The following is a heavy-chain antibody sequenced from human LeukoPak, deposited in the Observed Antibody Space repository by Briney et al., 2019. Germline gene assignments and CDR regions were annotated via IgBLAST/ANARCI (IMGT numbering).Heavy chain of an antibody. D-gene: IGHD4-23*01. J-gene: IGHJ4*02. CDR2: ISGSGGST. CDR3: ARENSLLHYFDS. V-gene: IGHV3-23*01. CDR1: GFTFSSYA. Sequence: GGSLRLSCAASGFTFSSYAMSWVRQAPGKGLEWVSAISGSGGSTYYADSVKGRFTISRDNAKNTLYLQMDSLRAEDTAVYYCARENSLLHYFDSWGQGTLVTVSS.